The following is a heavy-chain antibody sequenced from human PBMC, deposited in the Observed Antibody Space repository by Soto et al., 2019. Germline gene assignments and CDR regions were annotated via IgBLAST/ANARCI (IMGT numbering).Heavy chain of an antibody. J-gene: IGHJ2*01. CDR3: ARTIAAAGGRRYFDL. D-gene: IGHD6-13*01. Sequence: QVQLVESGGGLVKPGGSLRLSCAASGFTFSDYYMSWIRQAPGKGLEWVSYINSSSSYTNYADSVKGRFTISRDNAKNSLYLQMNSLRAEDTAVYYCARTIAAAGGRRYFDLRGRGTLVTVSS. CDR1: GFTFSDYY. V-gene: IGHV3-11*05. CDR2: INSSSSYT.